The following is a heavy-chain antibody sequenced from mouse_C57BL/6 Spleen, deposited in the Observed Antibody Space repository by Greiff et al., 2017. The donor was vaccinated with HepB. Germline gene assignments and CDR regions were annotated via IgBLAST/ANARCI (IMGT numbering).Heavy chain of an antibody. CDR3: AINYCGSPAWFAY. D-gene: IGHD1-1*01. V-gene: IGHV5-4*01. J-gene: IGHJ3*01. CDR1: GFTFSSYA. CDR2: ISDGGSYT. Sequence: EVHLVESGGGLVKPGGSLKLSCAASGFTFSSYAMSWVRQTPEKRLEWVATISDGGSYTYYPDNVKGRFIISRDNAKNNLYLQMSHLKSEDTAIYYCAINYCGSPAWFAYWGQGTLVTVSA.